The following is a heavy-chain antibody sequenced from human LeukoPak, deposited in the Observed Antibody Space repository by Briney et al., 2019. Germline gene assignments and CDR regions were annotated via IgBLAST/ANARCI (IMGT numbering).Heavy chain of an antibody. D-gene: IGHD3-22*01. V-gene: IGHV3-66*01. J-gene: IGHJ3*02. CDR2: IYSGGSA. CDR3: ARGLKGSTNYYDSSGYYPDAFDI. CDR1: GFTVSSNY. Sequence: GGSLRLSCAASGFTVSSNYMSWVRQAPGKGLEWVSVIYSGGSAYYADSVKGRFTISRDNSKNTLYLQMNSLRVEDTAVYYCARGLKGSTNYYDSSGYYPDAFDIWGQGTMVTVSS.